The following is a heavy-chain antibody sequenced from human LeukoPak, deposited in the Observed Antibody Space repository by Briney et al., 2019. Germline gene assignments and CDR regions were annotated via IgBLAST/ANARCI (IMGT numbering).Heavy chain of an antibody. D-gene: IGHD5-24*01. Sequence: SETLSLTCAVYGGSFSSYYWSWIRQPPGKGLEWIGYIYYSGSTNYNPSLKSRVTISVDTSKNHFSLKLSSVTAADTAVYYCARDARRRDGYNYAEVWGQGTLVTVSS. CDR2: IYYSGST. CDR1: GGSFSSYY. V-gene: IGHV4-59*01. CDR3: ARDARRRDGYNYAEV. J-gene: IGHJ4*02.